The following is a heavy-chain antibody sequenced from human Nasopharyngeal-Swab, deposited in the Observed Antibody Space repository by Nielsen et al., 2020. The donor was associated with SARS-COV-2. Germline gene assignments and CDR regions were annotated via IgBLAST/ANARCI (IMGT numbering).Heavy chain of an antibody. CDR1: GGTFISYA. CDR3: AIYYDSSGYYPYFDY. D-gene: IGHD3-22*01. V-gene: IGHV1-69*13. J-gene: IGHJ4*02. Sequence: SVKVSCKASGGTFISYAISWVRQAPGQGLEWMGGIIPIFGTANYAQKFQGRVTITADESTSTAYMELSSLRSEDTAVYYCAIYYDSSGYYPYFDYWGQGTLVTVSS. CDR2: IIPIFGTA.